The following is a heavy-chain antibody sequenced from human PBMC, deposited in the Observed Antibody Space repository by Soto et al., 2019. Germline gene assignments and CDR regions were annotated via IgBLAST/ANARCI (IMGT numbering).Heavy chain of an antibody. J-gene: IGHJ4*02. Sequence: ASVKVSCKASGYTFTGHYIHWVRQAPEQGPEWMGEIGPETGATRYAQKFRGRVTMTRDMSITTVYMELNNLSPDDTAVYDCGRGRSGQIVVFYWGQGNPVTFSS. CDR2: IGPETGAT. CDR3: GRGRSGQIVVFY. D-gene: IGHD5-12*01. CDR1: GYTFTGHY. V-gene: IGHV1-2*02.